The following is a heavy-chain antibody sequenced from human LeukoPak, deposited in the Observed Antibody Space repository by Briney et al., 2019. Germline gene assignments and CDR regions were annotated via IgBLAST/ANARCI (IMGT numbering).Heavy chain of an antibody. J-gene: IGHJ4*02. CDR1: GFSFGLYG. D-gene: IGHD3-3*01. Sequence: GGSLRLSCVASGFSFGLYGMTWVRQAPGKGLEWIAYSSSTGSAIYYADSVKGRFTISRDNANNSLYLQMDSLRDGDTAVYYCARDGDYFSLHFDYWGQGALVPVSS. CDR2: SSSTGSAI. CDR3: ARDGDYFSLHFDY. V-gene: IGHV3-48*02.